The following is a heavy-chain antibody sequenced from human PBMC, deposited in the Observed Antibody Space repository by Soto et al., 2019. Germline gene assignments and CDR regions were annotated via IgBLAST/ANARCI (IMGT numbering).Heavy chain of an antibody. Sequence: SGPTLVNPTQTLTLTCTFSGFSLSTSGMCVSWIRQPPGKALEWLALIDWDDDKYYSTSLKTRLTISKDTSKNQVVLTMTNMDPVDTATYYCARISGVGATRKVYDYWGQGTLVTVSS. D-gene: IGHD1-26*01. CDR3: ARISGVGATRKVYDY. CDR2: IDWDDDK. V-gene: IGHV2-70*01. J-gene: IGHJ4*02. CDR1: GFSLSTSGMC.